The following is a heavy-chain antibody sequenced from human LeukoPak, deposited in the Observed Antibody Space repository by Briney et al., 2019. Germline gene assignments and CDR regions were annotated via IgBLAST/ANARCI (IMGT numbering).Heavy chain of an antibody. D-gene: IGHD2-2*01. Sequence: RASVSVSCKASGYTFTIYGISWVRQAPGEGVEWMGWISAYKGNTNYTQKLQARVTMTTDTSTTTAYMELRSLRSDDTAVYYCARAEYCSSTSCYEMGDYYYYGMDVWGQGTTVTVSS. V-gene: IGHV1-18*01. J-gene: IGHJ6*02. CDR3: ARAEYCSSTSCYEMGDYYYYGMDV. CDR2: ISAYKGNT. CDR1: GYTFTIYG.